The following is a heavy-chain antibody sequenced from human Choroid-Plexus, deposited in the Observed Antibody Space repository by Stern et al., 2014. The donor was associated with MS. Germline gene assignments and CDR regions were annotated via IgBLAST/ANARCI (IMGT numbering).Heavy chain of an antibody. CDR1: GFTFGSCA. Sequence: VQLVESGGGVPPPRTPLRLSCAASGFTFGSCAMHWVRQAPGKGLEWVAGVSYDGSNKYYADSVKGRFTVSRDNSQNTLYMQMSSLRAEDTAVYYCAKDRQYLTYFFDHWGQGSLVTVSS. J-gene: IGHJ5*02. CDR2: VSYDGSNK. CDR3: AKDRQYLTYFFDH. V-gene: IGHV3-30*18. D-gene: IGHD2-8*01.